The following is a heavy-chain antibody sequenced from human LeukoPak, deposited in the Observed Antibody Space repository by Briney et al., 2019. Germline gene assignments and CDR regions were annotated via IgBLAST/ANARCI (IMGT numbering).Heavy chain of an antibody. CDR1: GGSISSHY. CDR2: IYYSGRT. D-gene: IGHD1-26*01. V-gene: IGHV4-59*04. CDR3: ARLTTTVGHLKTGSYADS. Sequence: NSSETLSLTCTVSGGSISSHYWSWIRQPPGKGLEWIGYIYYSGRTYYNPSLKSRVTISVDTSKNQFSLKLSSVTAADTAVYYRARLTTTVGHLKTGSYADSWGEGTLVTVSS. J-gene: IGHJ4*02.